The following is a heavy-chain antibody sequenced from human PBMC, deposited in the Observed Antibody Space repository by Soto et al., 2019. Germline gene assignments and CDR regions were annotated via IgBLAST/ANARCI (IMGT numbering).Heavy chain of an antibody. D-gene: IGHD3-22*01. Sequence: QITLKESGPTLVKPTQTLTLTCTFSGFSLSTSGVGVGWIRQPPGKALEWLALIYWDDDKRYSPSLKSRLTITKXXSXNXXVLTMTNMDPVDTATYYCAHTSLHSGSILKWYFDLWGRGTLVTVSS. J-gene: IGHJ2*01. CDR3: AHTSLHSGSILKWYFDL. CDR1: GFSLSTSGVG. CDR2: IYWDDDK. V-gene: IGHV2-5*02.